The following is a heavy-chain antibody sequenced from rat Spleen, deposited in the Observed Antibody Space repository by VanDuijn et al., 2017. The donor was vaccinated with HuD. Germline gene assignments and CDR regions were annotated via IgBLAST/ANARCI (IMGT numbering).Heavy chain of an antibody. Sequence: EVQLVESDGGLVQPGRSLKLSCAASGFTFSDYYMAWVRQAPTKGLEWVASISYDGLVPYYRDSVKGRCTISRDNSESTLYLQMDSLRSEDTATYYCARQEFGVAYWGQGVMVTVSS. CDR1: GFTFSDYY. D-gene: IGHD4-3*01. J-gene: IGHJ2*01. CDR3: ARQEFGVAY. V-gene: IGHV5-29*01. CDR2: ISYDGLVP.